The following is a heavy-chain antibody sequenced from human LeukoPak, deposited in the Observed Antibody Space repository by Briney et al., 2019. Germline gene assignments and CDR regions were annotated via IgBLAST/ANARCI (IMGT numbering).Heavy chain of an antibody. CDR1: GGSISSFSYY. D-gene: IGHD3-10*01. Sequence: PSETLSLTCTVSGGSISSFSYYWGWIRQPQGEGLEWIGSIYYSGATYYNPSLKSRVTISVDTSKNQFSLKLSSVTAADTAVYYCARPRHYYGSGFDYWGQGTLVTVSS. CDR2: IYYSGAT. V-gene: IGHV4-39*01. J-gene: IGHJ4*02. CDR3: ARPRHYYGSGFDY.